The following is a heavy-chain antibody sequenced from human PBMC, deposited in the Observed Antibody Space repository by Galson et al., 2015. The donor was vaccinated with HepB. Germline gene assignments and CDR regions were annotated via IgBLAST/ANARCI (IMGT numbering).Heavy chain of an antibody. CDR3: ARVPAATYYYMDV. J-gene: IGHJ6*03. V-gene: IGHV3-7*01. CDR1: GFTFSSYW. CDR2: IKQDGSEK. Sequence: SLRLSCAASGFTFSSYWMSWVRQAPGKGLEWVANIKQDGSEKYYVDSVKGRFTISRDNAKNSLYLQMNSLRAEDTAVYYCARVPAATYYYMDVWGKGTTVTVSS. D-gene: IGHD2-2*01.